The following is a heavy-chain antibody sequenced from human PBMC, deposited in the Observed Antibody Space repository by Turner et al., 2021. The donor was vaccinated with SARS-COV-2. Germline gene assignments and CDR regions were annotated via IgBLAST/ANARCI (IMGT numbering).Heavy chain of an antibody. J-gene: IGHJ4*02. CDR2: INPSGVIT. CDR1: GYTFTSYY. CDR3: ARSGGGFDY. Sequence: QVQPVQSGAEVKKPGASVKVSCKASGYTFTSYYMHWVRQAPGQGLEWKGIINPSGVITSYAQKFQGRVTMTRDTSTSTVYMELSSLRSEDTAVYYCARSGGGFDYWGQGTLVTVSS. D-gene: IGHD2-15*01. V-gene: IGHV1-46*01.